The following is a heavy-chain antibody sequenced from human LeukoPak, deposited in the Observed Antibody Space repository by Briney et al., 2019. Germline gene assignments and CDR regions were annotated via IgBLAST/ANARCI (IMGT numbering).Heavy chain of an antibody. CDR2: IYYSGST. Sequence: PSETLSLTCTVSGGSISSSSYYWGWIRQPPGKGLEWIGSIYYSGSTYYNPSLKSRVTMSVDTSKNQFSLKLSSVTAADTAVYYCARDLQWLFGAFDIWGQGTMVTVSS. D-gene: IGHD3-22*01. CDR1: GGSISSSSYY. CDR3: ARDLQWLFGAFDI. V-gene: IGHV4-39*07. J-gene: IGHJ3*02.